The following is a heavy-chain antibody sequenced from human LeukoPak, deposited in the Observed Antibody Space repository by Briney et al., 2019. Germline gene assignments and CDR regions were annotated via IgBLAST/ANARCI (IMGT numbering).Heavy chain of an antibody. V-gene: IGHV1-8*01. CDR1: GYTFTSYD. D-gene: IGHD3-10*01. CDR3: ARGPGAYYYGSGSYCV. Sequence: ASVKVSCKASGYTFTSYDINWVRQATGQGLEWMGWMNSNSGNTGYAQKFQGRVTMTRNTSISTAYMELSSLRSEDTAVYYCARGPGAYYYGSGSYCVWGQGTLVTVSS. CDR2: MNSNSGNT. J-gene: IGHJ4*02.